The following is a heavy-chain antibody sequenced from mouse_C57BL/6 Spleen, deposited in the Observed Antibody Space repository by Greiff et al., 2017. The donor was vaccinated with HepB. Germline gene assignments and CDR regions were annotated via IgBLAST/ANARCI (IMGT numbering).Heavy chain of an antibody. J-gene: IGHJ2*01. V-gene: IGHV1-69*01. D-gene: IGHD1-1*01. Sequence: VQLQQPGAELVMPGASVKLSCKASGYTFTSYWMHWVKQRPGQGLEWIGEIDPSDSYTNYNQKFKGKSTLTVDKSSSTAYMQLSILTSEDSEVYYCARSAFTVVATNDYWGQGTTLTVSS. CDR3: ARSAFTVVATNDY. CDR1: GYTFTSYW. CDR2: IDPSDSYT.